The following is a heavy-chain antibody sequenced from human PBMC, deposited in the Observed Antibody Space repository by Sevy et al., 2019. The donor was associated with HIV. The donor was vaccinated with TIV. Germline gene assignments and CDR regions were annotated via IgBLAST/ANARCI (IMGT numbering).Heavy chain of an antibody. CDR3: VKGGVTWELLDY. J-gene: IGHJ4*02. CDR1: GFIFSSYG. Sequence: GGSLRLSCAASGFIFSSYGMHWVRQAPGKGLEWVTIISYDVSSKYYEDSVKGLFTISRDNSENILYLQMNSLRTEDTAVYYCVKGGVTWELLDYWGQGTLVTVSS. V-gene: IGHV3-30*18. D-gene: IGHD1-26*01. CDR2: ISYDVSSK.